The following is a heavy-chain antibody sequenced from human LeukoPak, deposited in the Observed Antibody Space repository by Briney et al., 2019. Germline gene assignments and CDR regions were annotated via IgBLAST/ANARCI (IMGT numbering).Heavy chain of an antibody. CDR2: MKGDGSLI. D-gene: IGHD3-9*01. CDR1: GFTFGSFW. CDR3: AKTSLYYDILTGYLDY. J-gene: IGHJ4*02. Sequence: GGSLRLSCAASGFTFGSFWMSWVRQAPGRGLQWVASMKGDGSLIYYVDSVEGRFTISRDNARNSLYLQMNSLRAEDTAVYYCAKTSLYYDILTGYLDYWGQGTLVTVSS. V-gene: IGHV3-7*01.